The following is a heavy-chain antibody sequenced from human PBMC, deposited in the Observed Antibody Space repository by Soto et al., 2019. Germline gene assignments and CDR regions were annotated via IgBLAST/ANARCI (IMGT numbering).Heavy chain of an antibody. CDR2: IYYSGST. CDR3: ATNYAYYYYYGMDV. V-gene: IGHV4-39*01. CDR1: GGSISSSSYY. D-gene: IGHD4-4*01. J-gene: IGHJ6*02. Sequence: PSETLSLTCTVSGGSISSSSYYWGWIRQPPGKGLEWIGSIYYSGSTYYNPSLKSRVTISVDTSKNQFSLKLSSVTAADTAVYYCATNYAYYYYYGMDVWGQVTTVTVPS.